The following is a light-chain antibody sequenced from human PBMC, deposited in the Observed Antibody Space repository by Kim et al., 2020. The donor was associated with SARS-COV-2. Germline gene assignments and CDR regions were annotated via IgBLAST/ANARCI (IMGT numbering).Light chain of an antibody. Sequence: VKLTCTLSSGNSTYAIAWHQQQPEKGPRYLMKLNSDGSHSKGDGIPDRFSGSSSGAERYLTISSLQSEDEADYYCQTWGTGIQGVFGGGTQLTVL. CDR3: QTWGTGIQGV. J-gene: IGLJ3*02. CDR1: SGNSTYA. CDR2: LNSDGSH. V-gene: IGLV4-69*01.